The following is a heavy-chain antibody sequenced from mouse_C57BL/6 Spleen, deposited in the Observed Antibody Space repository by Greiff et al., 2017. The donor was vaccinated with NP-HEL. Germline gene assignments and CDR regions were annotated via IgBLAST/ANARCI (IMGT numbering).Heavy chain of an antibody. CDR1: GYTFTSYW. V-gene: IGHV1-50*01. CDR3: ATYSNYDAMDY. Sequence: VQLQQPGADLVKPGASVKLSCKATGYTFTSYWMQWVKQRPGQGLEWIGEIDPSDSYTNYNEKFKGKATLTVDTSSSTAYMQLSSLTSEDSAVYYCATYSNYDAMDYWGQGTSVTVSS. J-gene: IGHJ4*01. CDR2: IDPSDSYT. D-gene: IGHD2-5*01.